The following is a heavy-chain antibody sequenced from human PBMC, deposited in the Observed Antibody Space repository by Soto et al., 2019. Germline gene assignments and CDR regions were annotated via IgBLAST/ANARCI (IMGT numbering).Heavy chain of an antibody. J-gene: IGHJ6*02. V-gene: IGHV5-51*01. CDR2: IYPGDSDT. CDR1: GYSFTSYW. D-gene: IGHD1-26*01. CDR3: ATLERSAGAHYYYYGMDV. Sequence: GESLKISCKGSGYSFTSYWIGWVRQMPGKGLEWMGIIYPGDSDTRYSPSFQGQVTISADKSISTAYLQWSSLKASDTAMYYCATLERSAGAHYYYYGMDVWGQGTTVTVSS.